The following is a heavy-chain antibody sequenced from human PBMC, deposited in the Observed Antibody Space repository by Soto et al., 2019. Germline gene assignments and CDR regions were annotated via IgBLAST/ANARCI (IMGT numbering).Heavy chain of an antibody. D-gene: IGHD5-18*01. CDR1: GGTISNYA. V-gene: IGHV1-69*13. CDR3: ARDKDTAMTRYSAYYYGMDV. J-gene: IGHJ6*02. Sequence: SVKVSCKASGGTISNYAISWVRQAPGQGLEWMGGIIPIFGTANYAQKFQGRVTITADESTSTAYMELSSLRSEDTAVYYCARDKDTAMTRYSAYYYGMDVWGQGTTVTV. CDR2: IIPIFGTA.